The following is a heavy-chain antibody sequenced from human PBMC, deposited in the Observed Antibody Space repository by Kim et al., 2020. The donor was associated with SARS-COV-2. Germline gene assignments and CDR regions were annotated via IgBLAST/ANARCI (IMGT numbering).Heavy chain of an antibody. CDR2: ISYDGSNK. J-gene: IGHJ4*02. CDR1: GFTFSSYA. CDR3: ARDSEQGVVPPFDY. D-gene: IGHD3-3*01. Sequence: GGSLRLSCAASGFTFSSYAMHWVRQAPGKGLEWVAVISYDGSNKYYADSVKGRFTISRDNSKNTLYLQMNSLRAEDTAVYYCARDSEQGVVPPFDYGGQGTLVTVSS. V-gene: IGHV3-30-3*01.